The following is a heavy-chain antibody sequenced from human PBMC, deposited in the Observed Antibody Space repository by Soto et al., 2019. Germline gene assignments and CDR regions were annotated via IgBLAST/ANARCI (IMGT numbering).Heavy chain of an antibody. CDR1: GFTFSRFS. J-gene: IGHJ4*02. V-gene: IGHV3-21*01. CDR3: GRDTGTETYEY. D-gene: IGHD1-1*01. CDR2: ISSSSSYV. Sequence: EVQLVESGGGLVKPGGSLRLSCAASGFTFSRFSMNWVRQAPGKGLEWVSSISSSSSYVYYADSVKGRFTISRDNAKNSLYLQMNSLRVEDTAVYYCGRDTGTETYEYWGQGNLVTVSS.